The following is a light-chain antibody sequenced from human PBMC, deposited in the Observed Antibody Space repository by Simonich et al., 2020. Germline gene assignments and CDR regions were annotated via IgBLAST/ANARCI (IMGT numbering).Light chain of an antibody. CDR1: SSDVGGYNY. Sequence: QSALTQPGSVSGSPGQSVTISCTGTSSDVGGYNYVSWYQQHPGKAPKLMIYDVSKRPSGVPDRFSGSKSGNTASLTISGLQAEDEADYYCSSYTSSSTVVFGGGTKLTVL. CDR3: SSYTSSSTVV. J-gene: IGLJ2*01. CDR2: DVS. V-gene: IGLV2-11*01.